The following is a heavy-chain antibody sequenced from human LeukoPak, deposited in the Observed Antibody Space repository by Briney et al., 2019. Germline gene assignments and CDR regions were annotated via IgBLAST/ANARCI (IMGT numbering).Heavy chain of an antibody. D-gene: IGHD3-22*01. J-gene: IGHJ4*02. CDR2: IYHSGST. CDR1: GGSISSTSHY. V-gene: IGHV4-39*07. Sequence: SETLSLTCIVSGGSISSTSHYWGWIRQPPGKGLEWIGSIYHSGSTYYNPSLKSRVTISVDTSKNQFSLKLSSVTAADTAVYYCARAPDSSGSDYWGQGTLVTVSS. CDR3: ARAPDSSGSDY.